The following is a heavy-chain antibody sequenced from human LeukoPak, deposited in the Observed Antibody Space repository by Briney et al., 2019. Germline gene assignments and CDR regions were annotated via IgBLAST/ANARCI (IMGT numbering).Heavy chain of an antibody. J-gene: IGHJ5*02. CDR2: IYYSGST. V-gene: IGHV4-59*12. Sequence: PSETLSLTCTVSGGSISSYYWGWIRQPPGKGLEWVGYIYYSGSTYYNPSLKSRVTISVDTSKNQFSLKLSSVTAADTAVYYCARDPVEGGYYDSSGYYPWGQGTLVTVSS. CDR3: ARDPVEGGYYDSSGYYP. D-gene: IGHD3-22*01. CDR1: GGSISSYY.